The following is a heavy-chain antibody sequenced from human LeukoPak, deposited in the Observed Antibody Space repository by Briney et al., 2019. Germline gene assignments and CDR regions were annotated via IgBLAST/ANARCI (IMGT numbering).Heavy chain of an antibody. CDR2: ISKSGGNT. Sequence: PGGSLRLSCAAFGFPFRASAMSRVRKAPGKGLEWVSTISKSGGNTYYANSVRGRFTISRDNSKNTLFLQLNSLRAEDTAVYYCAKASNTLDYWGQGTLVTVSS. J-gene: IGHJ4*02. D-gene: IGHD2/OR15-2a*01. CDR1: GFPFRASA. V-gene: IGHV3-23*01. CDR3: AKASNTLDY.